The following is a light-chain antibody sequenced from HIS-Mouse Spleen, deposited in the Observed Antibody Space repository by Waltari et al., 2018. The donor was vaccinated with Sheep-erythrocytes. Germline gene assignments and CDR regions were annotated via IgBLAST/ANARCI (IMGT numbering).Light chain of an antibody. CDR1: SSDCGSYNL. CDR2: EGS. CDR3: QAWDSSTAV. J-gene: IGLJ2*01. V-gene: IGLV2-14*02. Sequence: QSALTPPASVSGSPGQSITISCTGTSSDCGSYNLLPWYQQHPGKAPKLMIYEGSKRPSGVSNRFSGSNSGNTATLTISGTQAMDEADYYCQAWDSSTAVFGGGTKLTVL.